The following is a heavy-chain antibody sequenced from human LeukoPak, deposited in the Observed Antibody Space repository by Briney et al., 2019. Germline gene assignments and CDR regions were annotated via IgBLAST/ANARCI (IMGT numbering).Heavy chain of an antibody. CDR2: IYRVGST. CDR1: GFAFSTYS. J-gene: IGHJ4*02. V-gene: IGHV3-23*03. Sequence: GGSLRLSCAASGFAFSTYSMTWVRQAPGKGLEWVSVIYRVGSTYYADSVKGRFTISRDNSKNTLYLQMNSLRVEDTAVYYCAKVIREVDMSHDYWGQGALVTVSS. D-gene: IGHD5-24*01. CDR3: AKVIREVDMSHDY.